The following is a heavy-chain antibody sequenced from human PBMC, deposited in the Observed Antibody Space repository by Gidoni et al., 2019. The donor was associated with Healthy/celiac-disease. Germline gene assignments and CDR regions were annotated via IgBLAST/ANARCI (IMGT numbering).Heavy chain of an antibody. Sequence: EVQLVESGGGLVKPGGSLRLSCAASGFTFSSYSMTWVRQAPGKGLEWVSSISSSSSYIYYADSVKGRFTISRDNAKNSLYLQMNSLRAEDTAVYYCARGKNTAMATGWYFDLWGRGTLVTVSS. CDR2: ISSSSSYI. CDR3: ARGKNTAMATGWYFDL. V-gene: IGHV3-21*01. CDR1: GFTFSSYS. J-gene: IGHJ2*01. D-gene: IGHD5-18*01.